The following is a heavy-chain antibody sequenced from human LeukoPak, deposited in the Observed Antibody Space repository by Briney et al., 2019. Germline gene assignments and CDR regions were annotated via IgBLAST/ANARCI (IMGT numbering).Heavy chain of an antibody. CDR2: IIPILGIA. CDR3: ARDPDSGYGTADY. J-gene: IGHJ4*02. CDR1: GGTFSSYA. Sequence: SVKVSCKASGGTFSSYAISWVRQAPGQGLEWMGRIIPILGIANYAQKFQGRVTITADKSTSTAYMELSSLRSEDTAVYYCARDPDSGYGTADYWGQGTLVTVSS. D-gene: IGHD5-12*01. V-gene: IGHV1-69*04.